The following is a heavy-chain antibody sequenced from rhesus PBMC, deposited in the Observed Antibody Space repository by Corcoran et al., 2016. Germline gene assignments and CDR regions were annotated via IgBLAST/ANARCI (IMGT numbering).Heavy chain of an antibody. CDR2: ISGSGGST. D-gene: IGHD3-16*01. Sequence: QLQLQESGPGLVKPSETLSLTCPVSGGSSSSNSWRWIRQPPGRGLEWIGRISGSGGSTDYNPSLKSRVTISTDTSKNQFFLKLSSVTAADTAVYYCAAVVVTYDYWGQGVLVTVSS. V-gene: IGHV4-173*01. CDR3: AAVVVTYDY. CDR1: GGSSSSNS. J-gene: IGHJ4*01.